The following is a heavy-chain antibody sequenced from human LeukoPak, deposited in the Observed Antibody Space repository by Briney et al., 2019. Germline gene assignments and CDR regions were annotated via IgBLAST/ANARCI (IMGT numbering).Heavy chain of an antibody. CDR3: AKVLWFGDYYFDY. CDR1: GFTFSSYA. J-gene: IGHJ4*02. D-gene: IGHD3-10*01. Sequence: GGSLRLPCAASGFTFSSYAMSWVRQAPGKGLEWVSAISGSGGSTYYADSVKGRFTISRDNSKNTLYLQMNSLRAEDTAVYYCAKVLWFGDYYFDYWGQGTLVTVSS. CDR2: ISGSGGST. V-gene: IGHV3-23*01.